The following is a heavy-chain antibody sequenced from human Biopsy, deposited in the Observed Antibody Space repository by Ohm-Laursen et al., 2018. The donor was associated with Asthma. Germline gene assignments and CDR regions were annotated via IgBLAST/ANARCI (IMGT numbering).Heavy chain of an antibody. D-gene: IGHD3-3*01. CDR2: ISYDGRNK. CDR1: GFTFNSYG. Sequence: SLRLSCTASGFTFNSYGMHWVRQAPGKGLEWVAVISYDGRNKYYGDSVKGRFTISRDNSKNTVYLQMISLRVEDTSVHYCARGAYYDFWIGYSRPIPGYYGMDVWGHGTTVTLSS. CDR3: ARGAYYDFWIGYSRPIPGYYGMDV. J-gene: IGHJ6*02. V-gene: IGHV3-30*03.